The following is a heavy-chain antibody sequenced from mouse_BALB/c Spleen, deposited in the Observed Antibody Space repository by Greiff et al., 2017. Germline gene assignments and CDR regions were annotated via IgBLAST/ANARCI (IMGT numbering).Heavy chain of an antibody. CDR3: ARWTAYGNYPNFDY. CDR1: GYTFSSYW. Sequence: QVQLQQSGAELMKPGASVKISCKATGYTFSSYWIEWVKQRPGHGLEWIGEILPGSGSTNYNEKFKGKATFTADTSSNTAYMQLSSLTSEDSAVYYCARWTAYGNYPNFDYWGQGTTLTVSS. D-gene: IGHD2-10*02. CDR2: ILPGSGST. J-gene: IGHJ2*01. V-gene: IGHV1-9*01.